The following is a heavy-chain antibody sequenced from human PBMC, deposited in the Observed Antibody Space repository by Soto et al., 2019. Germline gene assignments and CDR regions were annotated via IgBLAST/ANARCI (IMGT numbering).Heavy chain of an antibody. CDR2: IYPGDSDT. D-gene: IGHD6-13*01. V-gene: IGHV5-51*01. CDR1: GYSFTTYW. CDR3: ARQAAAGKYYYGMDV. J-gene: IGHJ6*02. Sequence: EVQLVQSGAEVRKPGESLKISCKGSGYSFTTYWIGWVRQMPGKGLECMGIIYPGDSDTRYGPSFKGQVTISADKSISTAYLQWSSLKASDTAMYYCARQAAAGKYYYGMDVWGQGTTVTVSS.